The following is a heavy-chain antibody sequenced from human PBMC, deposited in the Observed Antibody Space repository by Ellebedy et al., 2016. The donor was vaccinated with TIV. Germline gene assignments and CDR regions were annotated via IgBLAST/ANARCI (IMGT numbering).Heavy chain of an antibody. CDR1: GITLSQYG. CDR2: ISSRGTST. J-gene: IGHJ6*02. CDR3: ARDTGSLDV. V-gene: IGHV3-11*05. Sequence: GGSLRLXXVVSGITLSQYGMHWIRQAPGKGLEWISYISSRGTSTQYADSVKGRFTISRDNGRNSLYLQMNSLRDDDTAVYYCARDTGSLDVWGQGTTVTASS. D-gene: IGHD1-26*01.